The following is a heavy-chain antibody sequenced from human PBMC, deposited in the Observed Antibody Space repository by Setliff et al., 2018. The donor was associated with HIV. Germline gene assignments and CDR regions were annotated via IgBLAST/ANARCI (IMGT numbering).Heavy chain of an antibody. CDR2: IIPIFGST. V-gene: IGHV1-69*13. J-gene: IGHJ4*02. CDR1: GGTFSNYA. CDR3: ARSRGTWGTSFGY. D-gene: IGHD3-16*01. Sequence: GASVKVSCKASGGTFSNYAISWVRQAPGQGLEWMGGIIPIFGSTKYAQKFQDRVTITADESTNTAYMELSSLRFEDTAVYYCARSRGTWGTSFGYWGLGTLVTVSS.